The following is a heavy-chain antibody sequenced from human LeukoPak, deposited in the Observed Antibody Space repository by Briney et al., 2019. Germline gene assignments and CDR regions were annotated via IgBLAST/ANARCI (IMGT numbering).Heavy chain of an antibody. J-gene: IGHJ4*02. V-gene: IGHV3-48*01. CDR3: ARGLYGDHGGY. D-gene: IGHD4-17*01. CDR1: GFTFSSYS. CDR2: ICSDSNTI. Sequence: PGGSLRLSCAASGFTFSSYSMNWVRQAPGKGLEWVSFICSDSNTIYYADSVKGRFTISRDNAKNSLYLQMNSLRAEDTAVYYCARGLYGDHGGYWGQGTLVTVSS.